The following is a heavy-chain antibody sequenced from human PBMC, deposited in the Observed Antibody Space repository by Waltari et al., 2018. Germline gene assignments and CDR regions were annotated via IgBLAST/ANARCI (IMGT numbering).Heavy chain of an antibody. CDR1: GFPFNSYS. J-gene: IGHJ4*02. CDR3: VKDRPDWPIDY. V-gene: IGHV3-23*01. D-gene: IGHD3-9*01. CDR2: ISSNGAGT. Sequence: EVQLLESGGGLVQPGESLRLSCKASGFPFNSYSMSWVRQAPGKGLEWVSSISSNGAGTYYANSVKGRFTISRDNSKNTLYLQINSLRAEDTAIYYCVKDRPDWPIDYWGQGTLVTVSS.